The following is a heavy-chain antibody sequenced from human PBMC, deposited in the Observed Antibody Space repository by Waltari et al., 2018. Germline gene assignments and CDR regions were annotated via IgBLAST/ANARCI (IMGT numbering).Heavy chain of an antibody. J-gene: IGHJ4*02. V-gene: IGHV4-39*07. D-gene: IGHD3-16*01. CDR3: ARGGSTFGGVKRY. CDR2: IYYSGST. CDR1: GGSISSSSSS. Sequence: QLQLQESGPGLVKPSETLSLTCTVSGGSISSSSSSWGWIRQPPGKGLEWIGSIYYSGSTYYNPSLKSRVTISVDTSKNQFSLKLSSVTAADTAVYYCARGGSTFGGVKRYWGQGTLVTVSS.